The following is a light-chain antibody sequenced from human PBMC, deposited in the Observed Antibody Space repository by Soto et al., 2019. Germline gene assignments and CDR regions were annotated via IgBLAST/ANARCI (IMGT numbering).Light chain of an antibody. CDR2: DVS. J-gene: IGLJ2*01. CDR1: SSDVGGYNY. Sequence: QAVVTQPASVSGSPGQSITISCTGTSSDVGGYNYVSWYQHYPGKAPKLMIYDVSNRPSGVSDRFSGSKSGNTASLTISGLQTEDEADYYCSSYTSSSTLVVFGGGTKLTVL. CDR3: SSYTSSSTLVV. V-gene: IGLV2-14*03.